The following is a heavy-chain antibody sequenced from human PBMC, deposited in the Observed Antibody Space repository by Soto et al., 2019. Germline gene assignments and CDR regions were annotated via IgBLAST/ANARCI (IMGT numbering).Heavy chain of an antibody. Sequence: EVQLVESGGGLVQPGRSLRLSCAASGFTFDDYAMHWVRQAPGKGLEWVSGISWNSGSIGYADSVKGRFTISRDNAKNSLYLQMNSLRAEDTALYYCAKDMPQGAAGLDYWGQGTLVTVSS. J-gene: IGHJ4*02. CDR3: AKDMPQGAAGLDY. V-gene: IGHV3-9*01. CDR1: GFTFDDYA. CDR2: ISWNSGSI. D-gene: IGHD6-13*01.